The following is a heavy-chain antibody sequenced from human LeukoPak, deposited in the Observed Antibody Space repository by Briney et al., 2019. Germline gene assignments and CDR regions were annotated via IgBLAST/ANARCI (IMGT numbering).Heavy chain of an antibody. J-gene: IGHJ4*02. Sequence: SETLSLTCAVYGGSFSGYYWSWIRQPPGKGLEWIGEINHSGSTNYNPSLKSRVTISVDTSKNQFSLKLSSVTAADTAVYYCARDRAAAAGPFDYWGQGTLVTVSS. V-gene: IGHV4-34*01. CDR3: ARDRAAAAGPFDY. CDR2: INHSGST. CDR1: GGSFSGYY. D-gene: IGHD6-13*01.